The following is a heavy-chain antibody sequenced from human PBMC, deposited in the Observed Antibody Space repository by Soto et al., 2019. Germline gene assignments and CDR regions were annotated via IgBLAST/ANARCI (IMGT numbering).Heavy chain of an antibody. V-gene: IGHV2-26*01. CDR1: GFSLSNARMG. J-gene: IGHJ4*02. D-gene: IGHD3-3*01. CDR2: IFSNDEK. CDR3: ARILTPEKYYDFWSGYYLDY. Sequence: QVTLKESGPVLVKPTETLKLTCTVSGFSLSNARMGVSWIRQPPGKALEWLAHIFSNDEKSYSTSLKSRLTISKDTSKSQVVLTMTNMDPVDTATYYCARILTPEKYYDFWSGYYLDYWGQGTLVTVSS.